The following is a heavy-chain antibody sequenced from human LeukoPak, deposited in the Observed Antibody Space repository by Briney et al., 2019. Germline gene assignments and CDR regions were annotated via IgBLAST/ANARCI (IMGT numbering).Heavy chain of an antibody. CDR1: GGSFSGYY. J-gene: IGHJ4*02. V-gene: IGHV4-34*01. D-gene: IGHD3-10*01. CDR3: ARGRSGSRTLDY. CDR2: INHSGST. Sequence: PSETLSLTCAVYGGSFSGYYWSWIRQPPGKGLEWIGEINHSGSTNYNPSLKSRVTISVDTSKNQFSLKLSSVTAADTAVYYCARGRSGSRTLDYWGQGTLVTVSS.